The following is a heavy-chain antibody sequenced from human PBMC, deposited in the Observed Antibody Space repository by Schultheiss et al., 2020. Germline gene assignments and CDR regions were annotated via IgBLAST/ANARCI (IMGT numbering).Heavy chain of an antibody. CDR1: GGSISSYH. CDR2: IHNSGST. Sequence: SETLSLTCTVSGGSISSYHWGWIRQPPGKGLEWIGYIHNSGSTDYNPSLKSRVTISVDTSKNQFSLKLGSVTAADTAVYYCARGAAATQGWGQGTLVTVSS. V-gene: IGHV4-59*01. CDR3: ARGAAATQG. J-gene: IGHJ4*02. D-gene: IGHD2-15*01.